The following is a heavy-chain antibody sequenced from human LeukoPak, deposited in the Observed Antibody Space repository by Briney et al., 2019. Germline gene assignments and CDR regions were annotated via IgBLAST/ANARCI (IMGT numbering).Heavy chain of an antibody. CDR1: GGSISSYY. Sequence: ASETLSLTCTVSGGSISSYYWSWIRQPPGKGLEWIGYIYYSGSTNYNPSLKSRVTISVDTSKNQFSLKLSSVTAADTAVYYCARASRTAMVDYWGQGTLVTVSS. D-gene: IGHD5-18*01. CDR2: IYYSGST. V-gene: IGHV4-59*01. J-gene: IGHJ4*02. CDR3: ARASRTAMVDY.